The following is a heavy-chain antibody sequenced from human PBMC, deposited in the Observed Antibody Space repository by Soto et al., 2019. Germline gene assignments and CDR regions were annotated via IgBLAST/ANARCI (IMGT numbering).Heavy chain of an antibody. V-gene: IGHV3-33*01. Sequence: QVQLVESGGGVVQPGRSLRLSCAASGFSFSTYGMYWVRQAPAGGLEWVALVWYDGSKEYYADSVKGRFTISRDNSKNTLYLQMNSLRAGDTAVYFCARTDWNYGTGVFDIWGQGTMVTVSS. J-gene: IGHJ3*02. CDR2: VWYDGSKE. D-gene: IGHD1-7*01. CDR1: GFSFSTYG. CDR3: ARTDWNYGTGVFDI.